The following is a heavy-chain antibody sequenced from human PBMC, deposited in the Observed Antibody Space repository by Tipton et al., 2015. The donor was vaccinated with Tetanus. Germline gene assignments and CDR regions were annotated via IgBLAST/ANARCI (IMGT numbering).Heavy chain of an antibody. CDR2: TYYSGST. CDR3: ARANYNFPKKGPFDS. V-gene: IGHV4-61*01. Sequence: TLSLTCTVSGASIGSISYYWSWIRQPPGKGLEWIGYTYYSGSTGYNPSLKSRITISRDTSKNQISLKLTSVTAADTAVYYCARANYNFPKKGPFDSWGQGTLVIVSS. J-gene: IGHJ4*02. CDR1: GASIGSISYY. D-gene: IGHD3-3*01.